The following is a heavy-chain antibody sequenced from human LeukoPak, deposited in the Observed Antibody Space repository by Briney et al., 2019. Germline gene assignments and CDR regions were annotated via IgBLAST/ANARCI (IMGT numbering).Heavy chain of an antibody. D-gene: IGHD6-13*01. V-gene: IGHV3-48*01. CDR2: ISSSSSTI. Sequence: PGGSLRLSCAASGFTFSSYNMNWVRQAPGKGLEWVSDISSSSSTIYYADSVKGRFTISRDNAKNSLYLQMNSLRAEDTAVYYCARDLRTPSSSWYSPDAFDIWGQGTMVTVSS. J-gene: IGHJ3*02. CDR1: GFTFSSYN. CDR3: ARDLRTPSSSWYSPDAFDI.